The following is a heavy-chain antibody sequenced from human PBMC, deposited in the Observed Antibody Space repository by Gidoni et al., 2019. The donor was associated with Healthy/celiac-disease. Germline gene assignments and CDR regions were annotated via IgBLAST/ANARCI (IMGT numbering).Heavy chain of an antibody. V-gene: IGHV3-13*01. Sequence: EVPLVESGGGLVQPGGSLRLSCAASGFTFSSYDMHWVRQATGQGLEWGSAIGTSGDTYYPGSVKGRFTISRENAKNSLYLQMNSLRAGDTAVYYCARDVAGGMDVWGQGTTVTVSS. D-gene: IGHD2-15*01. CDR3: ARDVAGGMDV. CDR1: GFTFSSYD. CDR2: IGTSGDT. J-gene: IGHJ6*02.